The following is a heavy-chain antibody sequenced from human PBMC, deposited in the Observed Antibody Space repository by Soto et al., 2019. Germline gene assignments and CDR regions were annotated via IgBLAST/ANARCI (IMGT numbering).Heavy chain of an antibody. V-gene: IGHV1-18*04. CDR3: VRDPQRNDY. CDR1: GYSFTSYG. J-gene: IGHJ4*02. Sequence: QVQLVQSGPEVKKPGASVKVSCKSSGYSFTSYGVSWVRQGTGQGLEWMGWISANSGNTDNAQKFRGRVTMTTETSTSTAYMDLRSLRSDDTAVYYCVRDPQRNDYWGQGTLVTVSS. CDR2: ISANSGNT. D-gene: IGHD6-25*01.